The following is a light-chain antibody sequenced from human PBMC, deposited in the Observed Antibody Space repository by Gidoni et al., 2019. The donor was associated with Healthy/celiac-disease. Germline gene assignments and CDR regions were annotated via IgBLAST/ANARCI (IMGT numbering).Light chain of an antibody. CDR1: QSVLYSSNNKNY. CDR2: WAS. CDR3: QQYYSTPLT. J-gene: IGKJ4*01. V-gene: IGKV4-1*01. Sequence: DILMTHSPDSLALSLGERATINCKSSQSVLYSSNNKNYLAWYQQKPGQPPKLLIYWASTRESGVPDRFSGSGSGKDFTLTISSLQAEDVAVYYCQQYYSTPLTFGGGTKVEIK.